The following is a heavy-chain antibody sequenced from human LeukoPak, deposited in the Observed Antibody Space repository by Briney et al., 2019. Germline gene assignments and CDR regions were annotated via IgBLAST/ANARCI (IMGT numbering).Heavy chain of an antibody. D-gene: IGHD3-22*01. CDR1: GYTFTSYA. Sequence: GASVKVSYKASGYTFTSYAMNWVRQAPGQGLEWMGWINTNTGNPTYAQGFTGRFVFSLDTSVSTAYLQISSLKAEDTAVYYCARDRDYYDSSGYTTDDAFDIWGQGTMVTVSS. V-gene: IGHV7-4-1*02. CDR2: INTNTGNP. CDR3: ARDRDYYDSSGYTTDDAFDI. J-gene: IGHJ3*02.